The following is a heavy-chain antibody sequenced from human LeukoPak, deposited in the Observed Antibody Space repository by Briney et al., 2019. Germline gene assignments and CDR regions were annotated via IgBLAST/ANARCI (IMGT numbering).Heavy chain of an antibody. D-gene: IGHD3-22*01. V-gene: IGHV3-74*01. CDR1: GFTFSTYW. CDR2: INSDGSST. J-gene: IGHJ3*02. Sequence: PGGSLRLSCAASGFTFSTYWMHWVRQAPGKGLVWVSRINSDGSSTSYADSVKGRFTISRDNSKNTLYLQMNSLRAEDTAVYYCARQLKYYYDSSGYLGAFDIWGQGTMVTVSS. CDR3: ARQLKYYYDSSGYLGAFDI.